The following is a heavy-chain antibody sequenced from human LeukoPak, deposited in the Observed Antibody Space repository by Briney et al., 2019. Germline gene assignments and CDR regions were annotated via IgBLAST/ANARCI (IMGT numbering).Heavy chain of an antibody. V-gene: IGHV1-18*04. CDR2: VSAYNGET. J-gene: IGHJ4*02. CDR1: GYTFTSYC. CDR3: ARGALQESDY. Sequence: ASVKVSCKASGYTFTSYCIRWVRQAPGQGLEWMGWVSAYNGETNYAQKLQGRVTLTADASTSTAYMELRSLRSDDTAVYYCARGALQESDYWGQGTLVTVSS. D-gene: IGHD1-26*01.